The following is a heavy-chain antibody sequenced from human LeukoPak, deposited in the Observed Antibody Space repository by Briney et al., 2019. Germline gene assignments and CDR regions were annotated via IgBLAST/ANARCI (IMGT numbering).Heavy chain of an antibody. Sequence: SETLSLTCTVSGGSISSSSYYWGWIRQPPGKGLEWIGSIYYSGSTYYNPSLKSRVTISVDTSKNQFSLKLSSVTAADTAVYYCARRRVAPSPSNYYYSMDVWGQGTTVTVSS. D-gene: IGHD5/OR15-5a*01. J-gene: IGHJ6*02. CDR3: ARRRVAPSPSNYYYSMDV. CDR2: IYYSGST. V-gene: IGHV4-39*07. CDR1: GGSISSSSYY.